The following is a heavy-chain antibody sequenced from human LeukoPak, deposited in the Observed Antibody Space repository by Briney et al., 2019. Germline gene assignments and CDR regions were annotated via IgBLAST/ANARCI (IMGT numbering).Heavy chain of an antibody. CDR3: ARDFWVRHSAPAPKEF. J-gene: IGHJ4*02. CDR1: GYPFLDYG. D-gene: IGHD2-2*01. V-gene: IGHV1-18*01. CDR2: ISTHTGNT. Sequence: SVKVSCKASGYPFLDYGINWVRQAPGQGLEWMGWISTHTGNTRYTERFQGRVILTTDTFTNTAYMELRSLRSDDTAVFYCARDFWVRHSAPAPKEFWGQGTLVTVSS.